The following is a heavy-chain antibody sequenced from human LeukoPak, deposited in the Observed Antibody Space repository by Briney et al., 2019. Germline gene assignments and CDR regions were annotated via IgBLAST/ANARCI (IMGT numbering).Heavy chain of an antibody. J-gene: IGHJ4*02. CDR1: GFTVSSNY. V-gene: IGHV3-53*01. CDR2: IYSGGST. Sequence: PGGSLRLSCAVSGFTVSSNYMSWVRQAPGKGLEWVSVIYSGGSTYYADSVKGRFTISRDNSKNTLYLQMNSLRAEDTALYYCARGKGRLSPFDYWGQGTLVTVSS. CDR3: ARGKGRLSPFDY. D-gene: IGHD3-16*02.